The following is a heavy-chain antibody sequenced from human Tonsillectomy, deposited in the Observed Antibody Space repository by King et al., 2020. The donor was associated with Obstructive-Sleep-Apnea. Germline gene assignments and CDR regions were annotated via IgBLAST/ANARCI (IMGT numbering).Heavy chain of an antibody. Sequence: VQLVESGGGLVQPGGSLRLSCAASGFTFSNYWMSWVRQAPGKGLEWVGNIKEDGRERYHVDSVNGRFTISRDNAKNSLYLEMNSLRAEDTAVYYCARDGGFTRDYWGQGTLVTVSS. D-gene: IGHD2-15*01. J-gene: IGHJ4*02. CDR1: GFTFSNYW. CDR2: IKEDGRER. V-gene: IGHV3-7*01. CDR3: ARDGGFTRDY.